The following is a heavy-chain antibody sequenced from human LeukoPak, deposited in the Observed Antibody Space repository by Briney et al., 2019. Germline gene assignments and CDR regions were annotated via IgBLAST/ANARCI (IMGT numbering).Heavy chain of an antibody. CDR3: ARDTFQPGLIDS. V-gene: IGHV3-21*05. Sequence: GGSLRLSCAASGFTFSRYAMNWVRQAPGKGLEWVSYINTDSSDIHYADSVKGRFTISRDNARDTLYLQLSSLRAEDSAVYYCARDTFQPGLIDSWGQGTLVTVSS. D-gene: IGHD2-2*01. CDR2: INTDSSDI. CDR1: GFTFSRYA. J-gene: IGHJ4*02.